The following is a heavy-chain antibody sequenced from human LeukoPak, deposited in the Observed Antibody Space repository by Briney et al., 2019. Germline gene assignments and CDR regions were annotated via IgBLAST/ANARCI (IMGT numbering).Heavy chain of an antibody. CDR2: IKQDGSEK. Sequence: PGGSLRLSCAASGFTFSSYWMSWVRQAPGKGLEWVANIKQDGSEKYYVDSVKGRFTISRDNAKNSPYLQMNSLRAEDTAVYYCARDTPDDDVGTLDYWGQGTLVTVSS. V-gene: IGHV3-7*01. J-gene: IGHJ4*02. CDR1: GFTFSSYW. CDR3: ARDTPDDDVGTLDY. D-gene: IGHD1-1*01.